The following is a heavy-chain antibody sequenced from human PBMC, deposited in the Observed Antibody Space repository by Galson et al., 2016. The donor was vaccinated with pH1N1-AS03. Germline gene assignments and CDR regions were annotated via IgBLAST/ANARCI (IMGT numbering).Heavy chain of an antibody. Sequence: SVKVSCKASGYTFNNYAITWLRQAPGQGLEWMGWISGYNGKTNYAQKLQGRVTMTTETSTSTAYMELTSLTSEDTATYYCARDRHYDTSGRFYYESEHWGQGTLVIVSS. V-gene: IGHV1-18*01. CDR1: GYTFNNYA. CDR3: ARDRHYDTSGRFYYESEH. CDR2: ISGYNGKT. D-gene: IGHD3-22*01. J-gene: IGHJ4*02.